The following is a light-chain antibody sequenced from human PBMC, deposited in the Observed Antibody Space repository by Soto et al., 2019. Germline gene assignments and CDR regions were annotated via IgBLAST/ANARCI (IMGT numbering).Light chain of an antibody. J-gene: IGKJ4*01. CDR2: EVS. CDR3: MQGTHWPLT. CDR1: QSLLYRDGKTF. Sequence: EVVMTQSPLSLPVTLGQPASIFCSSSQSLLYRDGKTFLTWFHQRPGQAPRRLIYEVSNRDSGVPDRFSGSGSGTDFTLKISRVEAEDVGVYYCMQGTHWPLTFGGGTKVEIK. V-gene: IGKV2-30*01.